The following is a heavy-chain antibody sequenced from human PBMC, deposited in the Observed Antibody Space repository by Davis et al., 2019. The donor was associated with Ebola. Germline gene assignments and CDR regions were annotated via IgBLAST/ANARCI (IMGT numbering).Heavy chain of an antibody. J-gene: IGHJ6*02. CDR2: ISSSGSTI. V-gene: IGHV3-48*03. Sequence: GGSLRLSCAASGFTFSSYEMNWVRQAPGKGLEWVSYISSSGSTIYYADSVKGRFTISRANAKTSLYLQMNSLRAEDTAVYYCARGYYDFWSGQLHLIVGNGMDVWGQGTTVTVSS. CDR3: ARGYYDFWSGQLHLIVGNGMDV. CDR1: GFTFSSYE. D-gene: IGHD3-3*01.